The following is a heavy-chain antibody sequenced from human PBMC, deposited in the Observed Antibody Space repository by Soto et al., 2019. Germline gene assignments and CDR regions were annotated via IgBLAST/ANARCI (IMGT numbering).Heavy chain of an antibody. CDR1: GYTFTSYA. J-gene: IGHJ6*02. V-gene: IGHV1-3*01. Sequence: ASVKVSCKASGYTFTSYAMHWVRQAPGQRLEWMVWINACNGNTIYSQKFQGRVTITRDTSASTAYMELSSLRSEDTAVYYCARDRGILFGVVRYYYYGMDVWGQGTTVTVSS. CDR3: ARDRGILFGVVRYYYYGMDV. D-gene: IGHD3-3*01. CDR2: INACNGNT.